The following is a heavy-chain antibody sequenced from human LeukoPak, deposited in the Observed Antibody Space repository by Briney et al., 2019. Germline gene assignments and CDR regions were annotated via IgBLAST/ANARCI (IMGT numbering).Heavy chain of an antibody. V-gene: IGHV3-21*01. CDR2: ISSSSSYI. CDR1: GFTFSSYS. J-gene: IGHJ4*02. CDR3: ARDQGGYQFDY. D-gene: IGHD5-12*01. Sequence: GGSLRLSCAASGFTFSSYSMNWVRQAPGKGLEWVSSISSSSSYIYYADSVKGRFTISRDNAKNSLYLQMNGLRAEDTAVYYCARDQGGYQFDYWGQGTLVTVSS.